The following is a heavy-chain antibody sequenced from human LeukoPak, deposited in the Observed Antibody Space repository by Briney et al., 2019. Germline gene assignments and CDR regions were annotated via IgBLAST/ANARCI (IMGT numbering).Heavy chain of an antibody. D-gene: IGHD3-22*01. CDR1: DYSFTSYC. CDR3: ARLNYYDSSGYYWGEGWFDP. Sequence: PGGSLRLSWKGSDYSFTSYCIGWGRKMPEEGLGWMGIFYPGDSDTRYSQSFQGQITISADKSISTAYLQWSGLKASDTAMYYCARLNYYDSSGYYWGEGWFDPWGQGTLVTVSS. CDR2: FYPGDSDT. J-gene: IGHJ5*02. V-gene: IGHV5-51*01.